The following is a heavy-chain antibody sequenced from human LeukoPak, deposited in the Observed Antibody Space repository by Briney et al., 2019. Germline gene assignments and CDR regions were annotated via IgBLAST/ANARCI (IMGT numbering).Heavy chain of an antibody. J-gene: IGHJ4*02. D-gene: IGHD3-22*01. Sequence: GGSLRLSCAASGFTFSSYEMNWVRQAPGKGLEWVSYISSSGSTIYYADSVKGRFTISRDNAKNSLYLQMNSLRAEDTAVYYCARGLYDSSGYYPGFDYWGQGTLVTVSS. CDR2: ISSSGSTI. V-gene: IGHV3-48*03. CDR3: ARGLYDSSGYYPGFDY. CDR1: GFTFSSYE.